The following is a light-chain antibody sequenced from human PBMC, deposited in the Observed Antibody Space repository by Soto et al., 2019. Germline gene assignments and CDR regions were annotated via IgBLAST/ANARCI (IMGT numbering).Light chain of an antibody. CDR3: QHYNSYSEA. J-gene: IGKJ1*01. CDR1: QGIASW. Sequence: DIQMTQSPSSVSASVGERVTITCRASQGIASWLAWYQQKPGLAPKLLIYAASSLQTGVPSRFSGSGSGTDFTLTISSLQPEDFATYYCQHYNSYSEAFGQGTKVELK. V-gene: IGKV1D-16*01. CDR2: AAS.